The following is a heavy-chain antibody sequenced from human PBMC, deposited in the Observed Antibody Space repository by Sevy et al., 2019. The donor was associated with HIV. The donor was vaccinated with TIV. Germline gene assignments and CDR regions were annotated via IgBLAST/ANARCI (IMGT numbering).Heavy chain of an antibody. V-gene: IGHV3-48*02. D-gene: IGHD3-16*01. Sequence: GESLKISCAASGFTFSSYSMNWVRQAPGKGLEWVSYISSSSSTIYYEDSVKGRFTITRDNAKNSLYLQMNSLRDEDTGVYYCASHYVGTSYDAFDIWGQWTMVTVSS. J-gene: IGHJ3*02. CDR3: ASHYVGTSYDAFDI. CDR1: GFTFSSYS. CDR2: ISSSSSTI.